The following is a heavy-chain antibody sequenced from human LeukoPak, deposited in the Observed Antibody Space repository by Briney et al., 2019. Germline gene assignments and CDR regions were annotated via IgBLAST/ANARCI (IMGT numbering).Heavy chain of an antibody. D-gene: IGHD2-15*01. CDR2: ISGGGGNT. Sequence: GGSLRLSCAASKFAFSSYAMSWVRQAPGKGLEWVSAISGGGGNTYYADSVKGRFTISRDNSKNTLYLQMNSLRAENTAVYYCARDIRPIRYCSGGSCYSGPCYWGQGTLVTVSS. CDR3: ARDIRPIRYCSGGSCYSGPCY. CDR1: KFAFSSYA. V-gene: IGHV3-23*01. J-gene: IGHJ4*02.